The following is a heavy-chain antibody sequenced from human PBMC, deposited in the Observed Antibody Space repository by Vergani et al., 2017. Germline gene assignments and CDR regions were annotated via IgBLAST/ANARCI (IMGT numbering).Heavy chain of an antibody. J-gene: IGHJ6*02. Sequence: QVQLQQWGAGLLKPSETLSLTCAVYGGSFSGYYWSWIRQPPGKGLEWIGEINHSGSTNYNPSLKSRVTISVDPSKNQFSLKLSSVTAADTAVYYCARGTRLRFLEWLSYYYYGMDVWGQGTTVTVSS. V-gene: IGHV4-34*01. CDR2: INHSGST. D-gene: IGHD3-3*01. CDR1: GGSFSGYY. CDR3: ARGTRLRFLEWLSYYYYGMDV.